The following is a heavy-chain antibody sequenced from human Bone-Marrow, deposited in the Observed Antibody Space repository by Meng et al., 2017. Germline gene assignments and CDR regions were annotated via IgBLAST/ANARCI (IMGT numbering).Heavy chain of an antibody. CDR2: IYYSGST. CDR1: GGSVSSGSYY. D-gene: IGHD3-10*01. V-gene: IGHV4-61*01. Sequence: QVHLQESGPGLVRPSETLSLTCTVSGGSVSSGSYYWSWIRQPPGKGLEWIGYIYYSGSTNYNPSLKSRVTISVDTSKNQFSLKLSSVTAADTAVYYCAREVSPYYYGSGSENWFDPWGQGTLVTVSS. CDR3: AREVSPYYYGSGSENWFDP. J-gene: IGHJ5*02.